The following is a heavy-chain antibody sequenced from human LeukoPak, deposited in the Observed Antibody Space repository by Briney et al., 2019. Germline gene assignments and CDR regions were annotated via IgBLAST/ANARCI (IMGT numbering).Heavy chain of an antibody. Sequence: GGSLRLSCAASAFSFSNYNMNWVRQAPGKGLEWVSSITSSGSYIYYADSVQGRFTISRDNVRNTVYLQMNSLRVDDTAVYYCARGKGEWLRFIGTDYWGQGTLVTVSS. V-gene: IGHV3-21*01. J-gene: IGHJ4*02. CDR1: AFSFSNYN. CDR2: ITSSGSYI. D-gene: IGHD5-12*01. CDR3: ARGKGEWLRFIGTDY.